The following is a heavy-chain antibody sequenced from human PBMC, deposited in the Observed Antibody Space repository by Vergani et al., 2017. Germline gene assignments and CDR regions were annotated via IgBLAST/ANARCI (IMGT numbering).Heavy chain of an antibody. J-gene: IGHJ3*01. V-gene: IGHV1-18*01. CDR1: GYTFTSYG. D-gene: IGHD3-9*01. Sequence: QVQLVQSGAEVKKPGASVKVSCKASGYTFTSYGISWVRQAPGQGLEWMGWISAYNGNTNYAQNLLGRVTMTTDTSTSTAYMELRSLRSDDTAVYYCAREGSYYDILTGYQPQDAFDLWGQGTMVTVSS. CDR2: ISAYNGNT. CDR3: AREGSYYDILTGYQPQDAFDL.